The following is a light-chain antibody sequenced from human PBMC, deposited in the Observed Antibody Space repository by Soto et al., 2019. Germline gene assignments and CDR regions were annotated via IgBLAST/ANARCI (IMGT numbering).Light chain of an antibody. CDR3: SSYTTSSTYV. V-gene: IGLV2-14*04. J-gene: IGLJ1*01. CDR2: DVS. Sequence: VGSYNYVSWYQQHPGKAPKVMIYDVSNRPSGVSYRFSGSKSGNTASLTISGLQAEDEADYYCSSYTTSSTYVFG. CDR1: VGSYNY.